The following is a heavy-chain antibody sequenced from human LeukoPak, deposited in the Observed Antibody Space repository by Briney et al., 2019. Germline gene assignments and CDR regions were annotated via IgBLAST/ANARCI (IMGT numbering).Heavy chain of an antibody. CDR1: GFTFSSYG. Sequence: GGSLGLSCAASGFTFSSYGMHWVRQAPGKGLEWVAFIRYDGSNKYYADSVKGRFTISRDNSKNTLYLQMNSLRAEDTAVYYCAKDHSSSWSEYFQHWGQGTLVTVSS. D-gene: IGHD6-13*01. V-gene: IGHV3-30*02. CDR3: AKDHSSSWSEYFQH. CDR2: IRYDGSNK. J-gene: IGHJ1*01.